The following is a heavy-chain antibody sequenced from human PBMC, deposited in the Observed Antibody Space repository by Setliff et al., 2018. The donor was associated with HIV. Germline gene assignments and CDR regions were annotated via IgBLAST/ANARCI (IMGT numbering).Heavy chain of an antibody. V-gene: IGHV4-39*02. Sequence: SETLSLTCTVSGGSINNNNYYWGWIRQPPGKGLEWIGSIYYTEGTYSNPSLTSRLSISRDNSKNILYLQMNSLRPEDTAVYYCAKDRYYSSDWLHLHYFGMDVWGRGTTVTVSS. CDR3: AKDRYYSSDWLHLHYFGMDV. J-gene: IGHJ6*02. D-gene: IGHD1-26*01. CDR1: GGSINNNNYY. CDR2: IYYTEGT.